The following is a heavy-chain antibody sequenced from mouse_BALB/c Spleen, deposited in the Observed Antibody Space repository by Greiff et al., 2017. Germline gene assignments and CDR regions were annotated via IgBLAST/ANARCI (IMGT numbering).Heavy chain of an antibody. V-gene: IGHV5-12-1*01. Sequence: DVMLVESGGGLVKPGGSLKLSCAASGFAFSSYDMSWVRQTPEKRLEWVAYISSGGGSTYYPDTVKGRFTISRDNAKNTLYLQMSSLKSEDTAMYYCARHITTVVDYYAMDYWGQGTSVTVSS. CDR3: ARHITTVVDYYAMDY. CDR2: ISSGGGST. D-gene: IGHD1-1*01. J-gene: IGHJ4*01. CDR1: GFAFSSYD.